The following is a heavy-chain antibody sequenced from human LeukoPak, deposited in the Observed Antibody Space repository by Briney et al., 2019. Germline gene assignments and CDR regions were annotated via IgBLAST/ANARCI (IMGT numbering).Heavy chain of an antibody. D-gene: IGHD6-13*01. V-gene: IGHV3-30*18. J-gene: IGHJ5*02. CDR1: GFTFSSYG. Sequence: GGSLRLSCAASGFTFSSYGMHWVRQAPGKGLEWVALISYDGSNKDCADSVKGRFTISRDNSKNTLYLQMNSLRPEDTAVYYCAKDGASSWFGEATWGQGTLVTVPS. CDR3: AKDGASSWFGEAT. CDR2: ISYDGSNK.